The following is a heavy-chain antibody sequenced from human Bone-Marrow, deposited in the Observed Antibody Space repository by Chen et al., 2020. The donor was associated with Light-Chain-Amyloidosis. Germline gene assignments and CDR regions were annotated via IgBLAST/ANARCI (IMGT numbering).Heavy chain of an antibody. CDR3: ARGAITMIFRGYDF. Sequence: QVQLVQSGAEVKRPGASVRVSCKTFGYTSTSHGIAWVRRAPGQGLEWMGWISVYNGNTNLAQKFLGRATMTTDISTTTAYMELRSLRSDDTAVYYCARGAITMIFRGYDFWGQGTLVTVSS. D-gene: IGHD3-22*01. CDR2: ISVYNGNT. CDR1: GYTSTSHG. J-gene: IGHJ4*02. V-gene: IGHV1-18*04.